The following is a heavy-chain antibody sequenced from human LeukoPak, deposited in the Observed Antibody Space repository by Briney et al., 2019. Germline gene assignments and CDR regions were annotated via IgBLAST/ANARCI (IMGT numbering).Heavy chain of an antibody. V-gene: IGHV3-33*01. J-gene: IGHJ4*02. CDR3: ARDRYCGGDCYWAYFDY. CDR1: GFTFSSYG. Sequence: PGGSLRLSCAASGFTFSSYGMHWVRQAPGKGLEWVAVIWYDGSNKYYADSVKGRFTISRDNSKNTLYLQMNSLRAEDTAVYYCARDRYCGGDCYWAYFDYWGQGTPVTVSS. CDR2: IWYDGSNK. D-gene: IGHD2-21*02.